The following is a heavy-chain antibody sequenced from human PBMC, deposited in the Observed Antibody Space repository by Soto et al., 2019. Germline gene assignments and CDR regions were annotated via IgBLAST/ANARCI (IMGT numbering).Heavy chain of an antibody. J-gene: IGHJ4*02. V-gene: IGHV3-23*01. Sequence: GGSLRLSCAASGFTFSTYALSWVRQAPGKGLEWVSAISANGQGIYYAGSVRGRFTISRDNPKNTIFLHMDSLRAEDTAVYYCAKDRNYPRDQFHYWGQGTLVTVSS. CDR3: AKDRNYPRDQFHY. D-gene: IGHD1-7*01. CDR2: ISANGQGI. CDR1: GFTFSTYA.